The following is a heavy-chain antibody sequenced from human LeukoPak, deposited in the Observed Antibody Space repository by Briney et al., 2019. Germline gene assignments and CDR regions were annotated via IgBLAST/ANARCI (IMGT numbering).Heavy chain of an antibody. CDR3: ARDPNAIDAFDI. CDR1: GGSISSYY. J-gene: IGHJ3*02. CDR2: IYTSGST. Sequence: SETLSLTCTVSGGSISSYYWSWIRQPAGKGLEWIGRIYTSGSTNYNPSHKSRVTMSVDTSKNQFSLKLSSVTAADTAVYYCARDPNAIDAFDIWGQGTMVTVSS. V-gene: IGHV4-4*07.